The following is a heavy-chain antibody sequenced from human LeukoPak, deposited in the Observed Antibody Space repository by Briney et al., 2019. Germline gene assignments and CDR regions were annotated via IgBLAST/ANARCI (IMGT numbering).Heavy chain of an antibody. CDR1: GGSITSAGYY. CDR3: ARDQGSGMRWFDP. J-gene: IGHJ5*02. Sequence: KTSQTLSLTCAVPGGSITSAGYYWLWIRQLPGKGLEWIGYIYYSGSTYYNPSLKSQVTISVDTSKNQFSLKLSSVTAADTVVYYCARDQGSGMRWFDPWGQGTLVTVSS. V-gene: IGHV4-31*11. D-gene: IGHD3-10*01. CDR2: IYYSGST.